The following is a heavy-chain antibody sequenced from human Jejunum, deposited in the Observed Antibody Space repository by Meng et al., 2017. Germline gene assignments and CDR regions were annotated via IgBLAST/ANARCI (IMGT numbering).Heavy chain of an antibody. CDR2: VNRKGTT. CDR3: ARPLGYNGVNLGFFQH. Sequence: QVQLQQWGAGQLKPSETLSLTCAVYGAPIGGYFWSWIRQTPGKEPEWIGEVNRKGTTNYNPSLEGRVSISVDTSKNQFSLTLNSVTAADTAVYYCARPLGYNGVNLGFFQHWGQGTLITVSS. CDR1: GAPIGGYF. J-gene: IGHJ1*01. V-gene: IGHV4-34*01. D-gene: IGHD5-12*01.